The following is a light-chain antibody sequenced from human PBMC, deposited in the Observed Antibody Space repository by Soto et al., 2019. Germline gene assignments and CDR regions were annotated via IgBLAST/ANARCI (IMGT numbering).Light chain of an antibody. Sequence: DVVMTQSPLSLPVTLGQPASISCRSSQSLVYSDGNTYLSWFQQRPGQSPRRLMYKVSNRDSEVPDRFSGSGSGTEFTLKISSLEAEDVGVYYCMQGTHPYSFGQGTKLEIK. CDR3: MQGTHPYS. CDR2: KVS. J-gene: IGKJ2*03. V-gene: IGKV2-30*01. CDR1: QSLVYSDGNTY.